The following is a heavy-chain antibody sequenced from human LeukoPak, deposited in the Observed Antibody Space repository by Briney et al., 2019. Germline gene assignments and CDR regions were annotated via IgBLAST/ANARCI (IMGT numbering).Heavy chain of an antibody. CDR1: GYTFTGYY. V-gene: IGHV1-2*02. Sequence: ASVKVSCTASGYTFTGYYMHWVRQAPGQGLEWMGWINPNSGGTNYAQKFQGRVTMTRDTSISTAYMELSRLRSDDTAVYYCARVGSSGYYNVNWFDPWGQGTLVTVSS. CDR3: ARVGSSGYYNVNWFDP. CDR2: INPNSGGT. D-gene: IGHD3-22*01. J-gene: IGHJ5*02.